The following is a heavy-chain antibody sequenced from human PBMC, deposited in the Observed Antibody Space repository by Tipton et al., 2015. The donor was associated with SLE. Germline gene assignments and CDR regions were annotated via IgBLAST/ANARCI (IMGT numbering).Heavy chain of an antibody. CDR1: GGSISSGSYY. J-gene: IGHJ4*02. CDR2: IHHSGST. D-gene: IGHD4-17*01. V-gene: IGHV4-39*07. Sequence: TLSLTCTVSGGSISSGSYYWGWVRQSPGKGLEYIGTIHHSGSTHYNPSLSSRVTISRDTSKNQFSLKLSSVTAADTAVYYRARDKNGDYYDYWGQGTLVTVSS. CDR3: ARDKNGDYYDY.